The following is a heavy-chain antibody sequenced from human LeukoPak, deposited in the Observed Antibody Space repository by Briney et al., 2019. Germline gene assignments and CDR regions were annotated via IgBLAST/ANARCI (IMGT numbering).Heavy chain of an antibody. J-gene: IGHJ4*02. CDR3: AKSYNNPTVAIRVRGVIPYFDS. D-gene: IGHD3-10*01. Sequence: PGGSLRLSCAASGFTFSSYSMNWVRQAPGKGLEWVSSISSSSSYIYYADSVKGRFTISRDNAKNSLYLQMNSLRADDTAVYYCAKSYNNPTVAIRVRGVIPYFDSWGQGSLVTVSS. V-gene: IGHV3-21*04. CDR2: ISSSSSYI. CDR1: GFTFSSYS.